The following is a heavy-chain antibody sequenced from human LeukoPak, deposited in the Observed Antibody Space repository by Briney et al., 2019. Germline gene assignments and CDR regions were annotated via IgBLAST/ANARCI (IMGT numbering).Heavy chain of an antibody. CDR2: IYYSGST. V-gene: IGHV4-31*03. J-gene: IGHJ6*02. D-gene: IGHD3-3*01. Sequence: SQTLSLTCTVSGGSISSGGYYWSWIRQHPGKGLEWIGYIYYSGSTYYNPSLKSRVTISVDTSKNQFSLKLSSVTAADTAVYYCARVLAQSYYYYGMDVWGQGTTVTVSS. CDR3: ARVLAQSYYYYGMDV. CDR1: GGSISSGGYY.